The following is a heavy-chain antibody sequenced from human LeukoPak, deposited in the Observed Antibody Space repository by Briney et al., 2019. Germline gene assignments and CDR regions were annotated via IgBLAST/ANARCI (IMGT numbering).Heavy chain of an antibody. V-gene: IGHV4-30-4*01. CDR3: ASFYQAYYFDY. J-gene: IGHJ4*02. CDR2: IYYSGST. CDR1: GGSISSGDFY. Sequence: SHNLSLICTCSGGSISSGDFYWSWIHQPPGKGLEWIGDIYYSGSTYYIPCLNRWATIAVDTWKNHFSLTLRPVPAAHTAVYYCASFYQAYYFDYWGQGTLVTVSS. D-gene: IGHD2-21*01.